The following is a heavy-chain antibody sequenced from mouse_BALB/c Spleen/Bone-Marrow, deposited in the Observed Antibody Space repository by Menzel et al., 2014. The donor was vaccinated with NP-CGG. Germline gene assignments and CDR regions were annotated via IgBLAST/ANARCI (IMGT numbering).Heavy chain of an antibody. Sequence: EVMLVESGGGLVQPGGSRKLSCAASGFTFSSFGMHWVRQAPEKELEWVAYISSVSSTIYYGDTVKGRFTISRDNPKNTLFLQMTSLRSEDTAIYYCARGGNWTRNYFDYWGRGTTLTVSS. D-gene: IGHD4-1*01. CDR3: ARGGNWTRNYFDY. CDR2: ISSVSSTI. CDR1: GFTFSSFG. V-gene: IGHV5-17*02. J-gene: IGHJ2*01.